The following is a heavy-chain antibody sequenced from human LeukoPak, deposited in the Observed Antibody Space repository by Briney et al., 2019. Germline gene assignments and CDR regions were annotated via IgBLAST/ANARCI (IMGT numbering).Heavy chain of an antibody. Sequence: GGSLRLSCAASGFTFSSSAMSWVRQAPVKGLEWVSAISNNGGYTYYADSVQGRFTISRDNSKSTLCLQMNSLRAEDTAVYYCAKQLGYCSDGSCYFPYWGQGTLVTVSS. CDR3: AKQLGYCSDGSCYFPY. V-gene: IGHV3-23*01. J-gene: IGHJ4*02. D-gene: IGHD2-15*01. CDR2: ISNNGGYT. CDR1: GFTFSSSA.